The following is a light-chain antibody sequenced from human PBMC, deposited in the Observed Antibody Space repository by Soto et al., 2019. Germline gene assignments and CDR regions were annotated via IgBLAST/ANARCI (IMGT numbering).Light chain of an antibody. CDR1: QSISSW. CDR3: QQYNCYSPPVT. J-gene: IGKJ4*01. V-gene: IGKV1-5*01. CDR2: DAS. Sequence: DIQMTQSPSTLSASVGDRVTITCRASQSISSWLAWYQQKPGKAPKLLIYDASSLESGSPSRVSGSGSGTEITLTISSLQPDDFATYCCQQYNCYSPPVTFGGGTKVEIK.